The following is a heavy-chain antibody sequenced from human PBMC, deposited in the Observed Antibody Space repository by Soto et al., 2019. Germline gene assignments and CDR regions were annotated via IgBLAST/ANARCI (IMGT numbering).Heavy chain of an antibody. CDR1: RDTFTSYY. CDR3: ARSSGGNFGIIIEGTNWFAP. D-gene: IGHD1-26*01. V-gene: IGHV1-46*01. Sequence: ASVKVSCKAPRDTFTSYYINWVRQAPGQGLEWMGVINPHGGSTAYAQKFKGRVTLTRDTSARTVYMEVSSLTSEDTAMYYCARSSGGNFGIIIEGTNWFAPRGQGTLATVSS. CDR2: INPHGGST. J-gene: IGHJ5*02.